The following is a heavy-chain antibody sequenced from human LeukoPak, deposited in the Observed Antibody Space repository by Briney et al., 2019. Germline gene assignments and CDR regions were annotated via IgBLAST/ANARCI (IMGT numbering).Heavy chain of an antibody. J-gene: IGHJ6*02. V-gene: IGHV1-18*01. CDR1: GYTFTRYG. CDR3: ARDIVVVPEPNYYYGMDV. CDR2: ISAYNGNT. Sequence: GASVKVSCKASGYTFTRYGIIWVRQAPGRGLEGMGWISAYNGNTNYAQKLQGRVTMTTDTSTSTAYMELRSLRSDDKAVYYCARDIVVVPEPNYYYGMDVWGQGTTVTVSS. D-gene: IGHD2-2*01.